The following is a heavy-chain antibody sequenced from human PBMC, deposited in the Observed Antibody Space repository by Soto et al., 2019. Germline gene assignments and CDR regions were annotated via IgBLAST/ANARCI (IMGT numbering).Heavy chain of an antibody. Sequence: SETLSLTCTVSGGSISSGGYYWSWIRQHQGKGLEWIGYIYYSGSTYYNPSLKSRVTISVDTSKNQFSLKLSSVTAADTAVYYCARDGVAGGYGMDVWGQGTTVTVSS. V-gene: IGHV4-31*03. CDR2: IYYSGST. CDR3: ARDGVAGGYGMDV. J-gene: IGHJ6*02. CDR1: GGSISSGGYY. D-gene: IGHD2-15*01.